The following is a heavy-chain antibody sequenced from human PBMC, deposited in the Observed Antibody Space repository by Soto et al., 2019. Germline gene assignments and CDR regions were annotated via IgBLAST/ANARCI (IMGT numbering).Heavy chain of an antibody. CDR3: ARKLIWFGDYYYYYVDV. D-gene: IGHD3-10*01. Sequence: SETLSLTCAVSGGSISSSSYYWGWIRQPPGKGLEWIGSISHSGSTYYNPSLKSRVTVSVDTSKNQFSLKLTSVTAADTAVYYCARKLIWFGDYYYYYVDVWGKGTTVTVSS. CDR1: GGSISSSSYY. V-gene: IGHV4-39*01. CDR2: ISHSGST. J-gene: IGHJ6*03.